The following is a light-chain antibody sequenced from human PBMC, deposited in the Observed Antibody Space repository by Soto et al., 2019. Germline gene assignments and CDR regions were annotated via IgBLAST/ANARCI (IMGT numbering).Light chain of an antibody. CDR3: QQYGNFPYT. V-gene: IGKV3-20*01. CDR1: QSVPSDW. J-gene: IGKJ2*01. Sequence: EIVLTQSPGTLSLSPGERATLSCRASQSVPSDWFAWYRHKPCQAPRLLIYGASSRAPGVPDRVSGSGSGTDFTLTINRLEPEDFAVYYCQQYGNFPYTFGQGTKLEIK. CDR2: GAS.